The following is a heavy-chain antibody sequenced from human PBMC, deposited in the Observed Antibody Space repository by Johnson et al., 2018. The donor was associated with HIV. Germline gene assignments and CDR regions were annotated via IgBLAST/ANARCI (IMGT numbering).Heavy chain of an antibody. CDR2: ISYDGSRS. Sequence: QVQLVESGGGLVKPGGSLRLSCAASGFTFSDYYMSWIRQAPGKGLEWVAAISYDGSRSDYGASVKGRFTISRDNSKNILYLQMNRLRPEDTAVYYCARANLSPFGGVNDAFDVWGQGTMGTVSS. D-gene: IGHD3-16*01. CDR3: ARANLSPFGGVNDAFDV. CDR1: GFTFSDYY. V-gene: IGHV3-30*03. J-gene: IGHJ3*01.